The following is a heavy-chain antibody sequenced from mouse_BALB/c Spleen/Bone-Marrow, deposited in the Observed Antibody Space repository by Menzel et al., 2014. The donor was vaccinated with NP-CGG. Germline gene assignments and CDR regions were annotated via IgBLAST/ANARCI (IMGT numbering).Heavy chain of an antibody. CDR1: GYSFTDYY. CDR3: ASFGFAY. CDR2: INPYNGAT. Sequence: DVQLQESGPELVKPGASVKISCKASGYSFTDYYMHWVKQGHVKSLEWIGRINPYNGATSYNQNFKDKASLTVDKSSRTAYMELHSLTSEDSAVYYCASFGFAYWGQGTLVTVSA. V-gene: IGHV1-26*01. J-gene: IGHJ3*01.